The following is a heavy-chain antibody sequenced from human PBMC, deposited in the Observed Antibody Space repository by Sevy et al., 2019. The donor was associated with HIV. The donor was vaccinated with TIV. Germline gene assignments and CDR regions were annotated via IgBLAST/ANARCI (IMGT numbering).Heavy chain of an antibody. J-gene: IGHJ4*02. CDR1: GFNFSIYG. CDR3: AKGMRGPSLDY. CDR2: ISYDGSGK. Sequence: GGSLRLSCVVSGFNFSIYGMHWVRQAPGKGLKWVAVISYDGSGKYYGESVKGRFTISRDNSKNKVSLQMNSLRVEDTAVYYCAKGMRGPSLDYWGQGTLVTVSS. D-gene: IGHD3-10*01. V-gene: IGHV3-33*03.